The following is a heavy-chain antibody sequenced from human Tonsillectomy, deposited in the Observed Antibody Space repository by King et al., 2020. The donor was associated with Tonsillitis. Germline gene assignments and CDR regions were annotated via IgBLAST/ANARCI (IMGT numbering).Heavy chain of an antibody. D-gene: IGHD6-6*01. Sequence: VQLQESGPGLVKPSETLSLTCTVSGDSFSNYYWSWIRQPPGKGLEWIGYIYYSGSTNYNPSLKSRVTISVETSKNQFSLKLSSVTAADTAVYYCARQRAASSIAAFYGYSFDYWGQGSLVTVSS. CDR2: IYYSGST. CDR3: ARQRAASSIAAFYGYSFDY. J-gene: IGHJ4*02. CDR1: GDSFSNYY. V-gene: IGHV4-59*08.